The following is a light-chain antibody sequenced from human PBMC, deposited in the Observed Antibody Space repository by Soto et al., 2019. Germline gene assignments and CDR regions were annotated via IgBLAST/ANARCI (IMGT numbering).Light chain of an antibody. CDR3: QQRSNWPPRT. J-gene: IGKJ4*01. CDR2: DAS. CDR1: HSVSSY. V-gene: IGKV3-11*01. Sequence: EIVLTECPSTGSLSAWERATLSCGASHSVSSYLACYQQKPGQAPRLLIYDASNRATGIPARFSGSGSGTDFTLTINSLEPEDFAVYYCQQRSNWPPRTLGGGTKVDIK.